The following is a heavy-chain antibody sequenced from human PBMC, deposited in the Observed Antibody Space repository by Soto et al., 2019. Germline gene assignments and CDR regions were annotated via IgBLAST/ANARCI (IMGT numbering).Heavy chain of an antibody. D-gene: IGHD3-16*01. CDR1: SGSISNYY. CDR2: VYYSGST. J-gene: IGHJ3*01. CDR3: ARASLASGGLLHAFDF. Sequence: SETLSLTCTISSGSISNYYWSWIRQPPGKGLEWIGYVYYSGSTSYNPSLKSRLTISIDTSKNQFSLNLRSVTAADTAVYYCARASLASGGLLHAFDFWGQGTLVTVSS. V-gene: IGHV4-59*01.